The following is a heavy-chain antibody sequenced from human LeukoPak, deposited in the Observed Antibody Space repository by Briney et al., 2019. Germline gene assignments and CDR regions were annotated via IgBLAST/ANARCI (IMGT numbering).Heavy chain of an antibody. V-gene: IGHV1-69*13. CDR2: IIPIFGTA. Sequence: ASVNVSCKASGGTFSSYAISWVRQAPGQGLEWMGGIIPIFGTANYAQKFRGRVTITADESTSTAYMELSSLRSEDTAVYYCARGTYYYDSSGYYFDYWGQGTLVTVSS. CDR1: GGTFSSYA. D-gene: IGHD3-22*01. CDR3: ARGTYYYDSSGYYFDY. J-gene: IGHJ4*02.